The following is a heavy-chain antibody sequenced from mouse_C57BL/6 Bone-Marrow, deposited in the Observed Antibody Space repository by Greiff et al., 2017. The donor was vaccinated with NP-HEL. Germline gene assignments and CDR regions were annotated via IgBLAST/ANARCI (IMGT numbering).Heavy chain of an antibody. CDR2: SRNKANDYTT. CDR1: GFTFSDFY. V-gene: IGHV7-1*01. Sequence: EVKLVESGGGLVQSGRSLRLSCATSGFTFSDFYMEWVRQAPGKGLEWIAASRNKANDYTTEYSASVTGRFIVSRDTSQSILYLQMKSLRAEDTAIYYCARDALGTTVGDYSMDYWGQGTSVTVSS. CDR3: ARDALGTTVGDYSMDY. J-gene: IGHJ4*01. D-gene: IGHD1-1*01.